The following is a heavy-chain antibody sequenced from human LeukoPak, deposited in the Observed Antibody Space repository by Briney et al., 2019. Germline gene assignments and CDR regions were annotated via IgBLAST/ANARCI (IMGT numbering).Heavy chain of an antibody. CDR1: GGSFSGYY. CDR3: ARRYRSSTSCYPVDYFDY. Sequence: PSETLSLTCAVYGGSFSGYYWSWIRQPPGKGLEWIGSIYYSGSTYYNPSLKSRVTISVGTSKNQFSLKLSSVTAADTAVYYCARRYRSSTSCYPVDYFDYWGQGTLVTVSS. V-gene: IGHV4-34*01. D-gene: IGHD2-2*01. J-gene: IGHJ4*02. CDR2: IYYSGST.